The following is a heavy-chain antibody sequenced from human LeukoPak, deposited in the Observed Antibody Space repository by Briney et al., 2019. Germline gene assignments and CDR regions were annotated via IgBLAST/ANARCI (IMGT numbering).Heavy chain of an antibody. Sequence: PSETLSLTCTVSGGSISSSSYYWGWIRQPPGKGLEWIGSIYYSGSTYYNPSLKSRVTISLDTSNYQFSLNLSTVTAADTAVYYCASQGWGYEVRLWGQGTLVTVSS. CDR2: IYYSGST. CDR3: ASQGWGYEVRL. J-gene: IGHJ4*02. V-gene: IGHV4-39*07. CDR1: GGSISSSSYY. D-gene: IGHD5-12*01.